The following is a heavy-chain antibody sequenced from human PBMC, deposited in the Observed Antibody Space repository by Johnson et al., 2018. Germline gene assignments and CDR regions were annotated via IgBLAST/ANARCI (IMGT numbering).Heavy chain of an antibody. CDR1: GFTFSSYA. J-gene: IGHJ3*02. D-gene: IGHD3-22*01. CDR3: AKDYDDSSGPGRIAFDI. V-gene: IGHV3-23*04. CDR2: ISGSGGSP. Sequence: VQLVESGGGLVQPGGSLRLSCAASGFTFSSYAMSWVRLAPGKGLAWVSAISGSGGSPYYAGSVKGRFTISRDNSKNTLYLQMNSLGAEETAVYYCAKDYDDSSGPGRIAFDIWGQGTMVTVSS.